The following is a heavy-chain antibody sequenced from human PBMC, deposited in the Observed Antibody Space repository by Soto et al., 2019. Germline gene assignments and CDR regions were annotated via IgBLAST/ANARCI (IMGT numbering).Heavy chain of an antibody. J-gene: IGHJ4*02. V-gene: IGHV3-64*02. CDR1: GFTFSTYA. CDR3: ARSNHDFWSGYPQGFFDY. D-gene: IGHD3-3*01. CDR2: ISSNGGST. Sequence: GESLKISCAASGFTFSTYAMNWVRQAPGKGLEYVSAISSNGGSTFYADSVEGRFTISRDNSKNTLYLQVGRLRAEDMAVYYCARSNHDFWSGYPQGFFDYWGQGALVTVSS.